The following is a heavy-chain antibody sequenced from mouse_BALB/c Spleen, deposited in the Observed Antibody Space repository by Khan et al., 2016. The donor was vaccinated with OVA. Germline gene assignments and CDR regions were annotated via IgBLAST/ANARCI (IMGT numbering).Heavy chain of an antibody. V-gene: IGHV1-77*01. CDR1: GYTFTDYY. CDR2: ISPGSGDT. J-gene: IGHJ3*01. D-gene: IGHD1-2*01. Sequence: VQLQESGAELARPGASVKLSCKASGYTFTDYYINWVKQRTGQGLEWIGEISPGSGDTYYNERFKGKATLTADKSSSTAYMQLSSLTSEASAVYVCARRNYFGYTFAYWGQGTLVTGSA. CDR3: ARRNYFGYTFAY.